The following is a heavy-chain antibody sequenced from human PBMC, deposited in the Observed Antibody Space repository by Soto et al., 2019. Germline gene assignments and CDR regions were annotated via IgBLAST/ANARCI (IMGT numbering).Heavy chain of an antibody. D-gene: IGHD2-2*01. V-gene: IGHV4-59*08. CDR2: IYYSGST. Sequence: PSETLSLTCTFSGASISGFYWSWIRQPPGKGLEWIGSIYYSGSTTYNPSLKSRVTISVDTSKNQFSLKLTSVTAADTAVYFCARIYCSSIRCSSHFDYWGQGTLVTVSS. CDR3: ARIYCSSIRCSSHFDY. CDR1: GASISGFY. J-gene: IGHJ4*02.